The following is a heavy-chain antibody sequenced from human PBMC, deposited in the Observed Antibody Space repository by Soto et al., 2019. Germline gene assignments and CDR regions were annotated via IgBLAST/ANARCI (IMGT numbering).Heavy chain of an antibody. CDR1: GFTFSSYD. Sequence: GGSLRLSCAASGFTFSSYDMHWVRQATGKGLEWVSAIGTAGDTYYPGSVKGRFTISRENAMNSLYLQMNSLRAEDTAVYYCARDRNYYGSGSYYKDYYYGMDVWGQGTTVTVSS. J-gene: IGHJ6*02. D-gene: IGHD3-10*01. V-gene: IGHV3-13*01. CDR3: ARDRNYYGSGSYYKDYYYGMDV. CDR2: IGTAGDT.